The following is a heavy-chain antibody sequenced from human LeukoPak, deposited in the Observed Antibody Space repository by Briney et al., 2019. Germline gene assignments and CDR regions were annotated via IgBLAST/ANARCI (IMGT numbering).Heavy chain of an antibody. J-gene: IGHJ6*03. CDR2: IYYSGST. CDR1: GGSISSFY. V-gene: IGHV4-59*01. CDR3: ARGADYYYYYMDV. Sequence: SETLSLTCTVSGGSISSFYWSWIRQPPGKGLEWIGYIYYSGSTTYNPSLKSRVTISVDTSKNQFSLKLSSVTAVDTAVYYCARGADYYYYYMDVWGKGTTVTVSS.